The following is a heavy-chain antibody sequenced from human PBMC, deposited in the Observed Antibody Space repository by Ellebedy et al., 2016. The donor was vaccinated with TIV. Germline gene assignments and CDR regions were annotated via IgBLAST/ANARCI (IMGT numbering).Heavy chain of an antibody. CDR2: IYYSGST. V-gene: IGHV4-59*01. CDR1: GGSISSYY. Sequence: SETLSLTCTVSGGSISSYYWSWIRQPPGKGLEWIGYIYYSGSTNYNPSLKSRVTISVDTSKNQFSLKLSSVTAADTAVYYCARAKGYSGYDYYFDYWGQGTLVTVSS. CDR3: ARAKGYSGYDYYFDY. J-gene: IGHJ4*02. D-gene: IGHD5-12*01.